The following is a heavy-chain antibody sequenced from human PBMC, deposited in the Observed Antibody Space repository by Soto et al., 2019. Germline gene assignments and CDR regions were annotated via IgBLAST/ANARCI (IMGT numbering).Heavy chain of an antibody. CDR3: PTDPPFFLTGYPVDY. D-gene: IGHD3-9*01. CDR2: IKSKTDGGTT. CDR1: GFTFSNAW. Sequence: PGGSLRLSCAASGFTFSNAWMSWVRQAPGKGLEWVGRIKSKTDGGTTDYAAPVKGRFTISRDDSKNTLYLQMNSLKTEDTAVVYFPTDPPFFLTGYPVDYWGQETLVTVSS. J-gene: IGHJ4*02. V-gene: IGHV3-15*01.